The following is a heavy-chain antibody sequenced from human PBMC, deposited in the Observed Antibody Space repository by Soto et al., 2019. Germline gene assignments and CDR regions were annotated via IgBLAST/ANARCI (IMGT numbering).Heavy chain of an antibody. D-gene: IGHD3-10*01. CDR2: ISYDGSNK. CDR1: GFTFSSYA. V-gene: IGHV3-30-3*01. Sequence: QMQLVESGGGVVQPGRSLRLSCAASGFTFSSYAMHWVRQAPGKGLEWVAVISYDGSNKYYADSVKGRFTISRDNSKNTLYLQMNSLRAEDTAVYYCARDRGRYGMDVWGQGTTVTVSS. CDR3: ARDRGRYGMDV. J-gene: IGHJ6*02.